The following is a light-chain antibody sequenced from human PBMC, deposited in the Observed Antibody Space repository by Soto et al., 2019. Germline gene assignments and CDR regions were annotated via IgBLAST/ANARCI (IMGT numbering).Light chain of an antibody. Sequence: QSVLTQPASVSGSPGQSITISCTGTRSDVGDYNYVSWYQQHPGKAPKLMIYEVSNRPSGVSTRFSGSKSGNMASLTISGLQAEDEADYYCSSYTSSSTFHVFGTGTKLTVL. V-gene: IGLV2-14*01. CDR3: SSYTSSSTFHV. CDR1: RSDVGDYNY. J-gene: IGLJ1*01. CDR2: EVS.